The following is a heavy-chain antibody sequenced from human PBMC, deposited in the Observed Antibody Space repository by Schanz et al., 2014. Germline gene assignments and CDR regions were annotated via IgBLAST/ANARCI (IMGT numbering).Heavy chain of an antibody. V-gene: IGHV1-18*01. CDR1: GYIFINSG. CDR2: ISVYNHNK. Sequence: GPEVKKPGTTVKVSCKASGYIFINSGISWVRQAPGQGLEWMGWISVYNHNKEYDQKFQGRVTMTTDTSTSTAYMALTDLRSDDTAVYYCARDRRFFDRDDLYYFDSWGQGTLVTVSS. CDR3: ARDRRFFDRDDLYYFDS. J-gene: IGHJ4*02. D-gene: IGHD3-3*01.